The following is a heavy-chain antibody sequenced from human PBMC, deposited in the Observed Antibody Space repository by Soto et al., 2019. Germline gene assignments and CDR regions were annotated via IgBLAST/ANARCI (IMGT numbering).Heavy chain of an antibody. D-gene: IGHD6-6*01. CDR3: ARFSSSSGYYYYYGMDV. CDR2: INHSGST. J-gene: IGHJ6*02. CDR1: Y. V-gene: IGHV4-34*01. Sequence: YRTWSRQHQEKGLEWIGEINHSGSTNYNPSLKSRVTISVDTSKNQFSLKLSSVTAADTAVYYCARFSSSSGYYYYYGMDVWGQGTTVTVSS.